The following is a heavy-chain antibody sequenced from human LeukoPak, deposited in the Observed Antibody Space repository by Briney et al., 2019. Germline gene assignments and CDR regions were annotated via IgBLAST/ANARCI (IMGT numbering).Heavy chain of an antibody. V-gene: IGHV1-69*13. CDR2: IIPIFGTA. CDR1: VGTFRSYA. CDR3: AREGVDAFDI. D-gene: IGHD3-16*01. Sequence: ASVKVSCKASVGTFRSYAISWVRQAPGQGLEWMGGIIPIFGTANYAQKFQGRVTITADESTSTAYMELSSLRAEDTAVYYCAREGVDAFDIWGQGTMVTVSS. J-gene: IGHJ3*02.